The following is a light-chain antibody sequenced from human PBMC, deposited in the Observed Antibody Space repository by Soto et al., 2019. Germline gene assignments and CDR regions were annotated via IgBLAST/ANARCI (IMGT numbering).Light chain of an antibody. CDR1: RRISGY. Sequence: DIQMAQSPPSLSASLGDMITLTCRASRRISGYLNWYQQQSGKAPKLLISSASTLQGGVPSRFSGSGSGIDFTLTISSLQPEDVATYYCQQTYSTPRTFGQGTKVEIK. V-gene: IGKV1-39*01. CDR3: QQTYSTPRT. CDR2: SAS. J-gene: IGKJ1*01.